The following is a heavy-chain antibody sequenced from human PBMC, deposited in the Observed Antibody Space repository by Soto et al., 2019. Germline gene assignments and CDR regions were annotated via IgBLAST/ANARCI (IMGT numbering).Heavy chain of an antibody. Sequence: HLAQSGPEVKRPGASVKISCKASGFIFTGWFMHWVRQAPGQGPEWMGIINTSGGNSIYSQKFQDRVTMTRDTSTSTLYVELSSLTSADTAVYYCAKEGAIPGEVDAWGQGTLVNVSS. CDR3: AKEGAIPGEVDA. CDR1: GFIFTGWF. J-gene: IGHJ1*01. V-gene: IGHV1-46*01. CDR2: INTSGGNS. D-gene: IGHD2-21*01.